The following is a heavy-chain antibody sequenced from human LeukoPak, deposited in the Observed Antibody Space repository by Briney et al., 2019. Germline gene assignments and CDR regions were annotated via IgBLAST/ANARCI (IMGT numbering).Heavy chain of an antibody. J-gene: IGHJ4*02. Sequence: SQTLSLTCAVSGGSISSGGYSWSWIRQPPGEGLEWNGYIYHSGSTYYNPSLKSRVTISVDRSKNQFSLKPSSVTAADTAVYYCARGTFGVSNFDYWGQGTLVTVSS. CDR3: ARGTFGVSNFDY. D-gene: IGHD3-3*01. CDR1: GGSISSGGYS. V-gene: IGHV4-30-2*01. CDR2: IYHSGST.